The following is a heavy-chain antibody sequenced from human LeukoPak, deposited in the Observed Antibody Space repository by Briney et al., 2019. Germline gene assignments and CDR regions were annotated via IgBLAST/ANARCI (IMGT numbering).Heavy chain of an antibody. CDR3: AREDDY. CDR2: ISGSGDST. V-gene: IGHV3-23*01. CDR1: GFTFSSYA. Sequence: PGGSLRLSCAASGFTFSSYAMNWVRQAPGKGLEWVSSISGSGDSTNYADSVKGRFSISRDNSRDTLYLQMNSLRAEDTAVYYCAREDDYWGQGTLVTVSS. J-gene: IGHJ4*02.